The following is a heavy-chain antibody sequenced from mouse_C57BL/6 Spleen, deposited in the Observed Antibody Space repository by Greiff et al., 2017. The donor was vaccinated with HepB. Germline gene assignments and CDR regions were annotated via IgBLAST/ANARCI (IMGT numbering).Heavy chain of an antibody. CDR2: ISYSGST. V-gene: IGHV3-1*01. Sequence: EVKLQESGPGMVKPSQSLSLTCTVPGYSITSGYDWHWIRHFPGNKLEWMGYISYSGSTNYNPSLKSRISITHDTSKNHFFLKLNSVTTEDTATYYCARVGDWEDAMDYWGQGTSVSVSS. D-gene: IGHD4-1*01. J-gene: IGHJ4*01. CDR3: ARVGDWEDAMDY. CDR1: GYSITSGYD.